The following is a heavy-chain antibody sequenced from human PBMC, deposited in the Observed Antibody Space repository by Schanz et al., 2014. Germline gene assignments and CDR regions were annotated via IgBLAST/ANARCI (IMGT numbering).Heavy chain of an antibody. Sequence: EVQLVESGGGLVKPGGSLRLSCAVSGSTFRNYDMSWVRQAPGQGLEWVSDISGGATSTNYADSVKGRFTISRDNSKNTLHLQMNSLRVEDTAVYYCAKEDSSGLSYYFDYWGQGTLVTVSS. CDR3: AKEDSSGLSYYFDY. J-gene: IGHJ4*02. CDR2: ISGGATST. V-gene: IGHV3-23*04. CDR1: GSTFRNYD. D-gene: IGHD6-19*01.